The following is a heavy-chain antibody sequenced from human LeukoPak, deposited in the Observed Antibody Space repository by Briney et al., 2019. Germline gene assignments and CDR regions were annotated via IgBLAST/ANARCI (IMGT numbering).Heavy chain of an antibody. Sequence: MASETLSLTCTVSGYSISRGYFWDWIRQPPGKGLEWIGTVYCDGRTYYNPSVKSRATLSKDTSDNHFSLDLRSVTASDTAVYYCARGSRVGAFDIWGQGTMVTGSS. V-gene: IGHV4-38-2*02. CDR2: VYCDGRT. CDR3: ARGSRVGAFDI. D-gene: IGHD3-10*01. J-gene: IGHJ3*02. CDR1: GYSISRGYF.